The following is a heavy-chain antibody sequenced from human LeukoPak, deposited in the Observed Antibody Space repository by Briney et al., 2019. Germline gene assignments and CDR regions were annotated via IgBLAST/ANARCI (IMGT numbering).Heavy chain of an antibody. CDR1: GYTFTGYY. Sequence: ASVKVSCKASGYTFTGYYMHWVRQATGQGLEWMGWMNPNSGNTGYAQKFQGRVTMTRNTSISTAYMELSSLRSEDTAVYYCARIQDGYSYGYDRTFDYWGQGTLVTVSS. CDR3: ARIQDGYSYGYDRTFDY. V-gene: IGHV1-8*02. D-gene: IGHD5-18*01. J-gene: IGHJ4*02. CDR2: MNPNSGNT.